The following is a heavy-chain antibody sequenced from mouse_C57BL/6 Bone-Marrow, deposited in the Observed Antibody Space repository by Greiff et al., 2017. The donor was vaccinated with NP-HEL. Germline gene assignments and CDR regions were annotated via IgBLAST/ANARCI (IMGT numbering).Heavy chain of an antibody. CDR2: IYPGGGYT. J-gene: IGHJ2*01. V-gene: IGHV1-63*01. CDR3: AVSTTVVAPDY. CDR1: GYTFTNYW. D-gene: IGHD1-1*01. Sequence: QVQLKQSGAELVRPGTSVKMSCKASGYTFTNYWIGWAQQRPGHGLEWIGDIYPGGGYTNYTEKFKGKATLTADKSSSTAYMQFSSLTSEDSAIYYCAVSTTVVAPDYWGQGTTLTVSS.